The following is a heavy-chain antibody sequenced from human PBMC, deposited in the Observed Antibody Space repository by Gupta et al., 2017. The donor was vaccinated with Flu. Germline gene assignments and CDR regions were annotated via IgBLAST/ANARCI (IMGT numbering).Heavy chain of an antibody. V-gene: IGHV3-23*01. D-gene: IGHD6-19*01. Sequence: EVELLQSGGGLVQPGGSLRLSCAASGLKFSSHAMSWVRQAPGKGLQWVSGITVRGGNTYYADSVKGRFTISRDNTRNILFLQMNSLRAEDTALYYCAKEGLGSGWYNDGMDVWGQGTTVIVSS. CDR1: GLKFSSHA. CDR3: AKEGLGSGWYNDGMDV. J-gene: IGHJ6*02. CDR2: ITVRGGNT.